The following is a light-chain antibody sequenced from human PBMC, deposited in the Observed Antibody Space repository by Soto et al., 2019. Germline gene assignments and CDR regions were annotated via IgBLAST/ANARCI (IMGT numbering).Light chain of an antibody. J-gene: IGKJ4*01. Sequence: DIQMTQSPSTLSASVGDIVTITCQASQSLSSWLAWYQQKPGKAPKLLIYDASSLESGVPSRFSGSGSGTECTLTISSLQPDDFATYYCQQYNNFPFTLGGGTKVDIK. CDR3: QQYNNFPFT. CDR1: QSLSSW. CDR2: DAS. V-gene: IGKV1-5*01.